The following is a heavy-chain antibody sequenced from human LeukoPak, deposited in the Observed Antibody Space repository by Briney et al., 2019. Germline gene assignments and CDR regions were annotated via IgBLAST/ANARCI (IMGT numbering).Heavy chain of an antibody. CDR1: GFTFSSYE. J-gene: IGHJ3*02. D-gene: IGHD3-16*01. CDR2: ISSSSTII. V-gene: IGHV3-48*03. Sequence: GGSLRLSCAASGFTFSSYELHRVRQAPGKGLEWISYISSSSTIIKYADSVGGRFTFSRDDAREALYLQLSSLRAEDTAIYYCGASRQYVGAFDIWGQGTLVTVSS. CDR3: GASRQYVGAFDI.